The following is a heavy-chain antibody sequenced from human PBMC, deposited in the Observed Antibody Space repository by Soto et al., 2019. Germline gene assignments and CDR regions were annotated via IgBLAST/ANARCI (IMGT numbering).Heavy chain of an antibody. V-gene: IGHV3-30*18. J-gene: IGHJ6*02. CDR1: GFTFSSYG. CDR2: ISYDGSNK. CDR3: AKDRGAVAGSYYYYGMDV. D-gene: IGHD6-19*01. Sequence: QVQLVESGGGVVQPGRSLRLSCAASGFTFSSYGMHWVRQAPGKGLEWVAVISYDGSNKYYADSVKGRCTISRDNSKNTLYLQMNSLRAEDTAVYYCAKDRGAVAGSYYYYGMDVWGQGTTVTVSS.